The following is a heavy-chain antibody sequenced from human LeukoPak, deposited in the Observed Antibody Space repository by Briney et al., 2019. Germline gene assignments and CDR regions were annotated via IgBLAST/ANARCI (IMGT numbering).Heavy chain of an antibody. V-gene: IGHV4-61*02. J-gene: IGHJ4*02. D-gene: IGHD3-16*01. CDR2: IYTSGST. Sequence: SETLSLTCTVSGGSISSGSYYWSWIRQPAGKGLEWIGRIYTSGSTNYNPSLKSRVTISVDTSKNQFSLKLSSVTAADTAVYYCARLGKTQYGFDYWGQGTLVTVSS. CDR3: ARLGKTQYGFDY. CDR1: GGSISSGSYY.